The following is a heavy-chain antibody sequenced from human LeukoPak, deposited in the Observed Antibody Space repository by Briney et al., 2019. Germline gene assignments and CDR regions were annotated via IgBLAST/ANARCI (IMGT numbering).Heavy chain of an antibody. CDR2: ISYTGTT. D-gene: IGHD2-8*01. V-gene: IGHV4-39*01. CDR3: ARHVNGATHYFDF. CDR1: GGSISSSSYF. J-gene: IGHJ4*02. Sequence: PSETLSLTCSVSGGSISSSSYFWGWIRQPPGKGLGWIGSISYTGTTYYNPSLKSRVTISVDTSKNQFSLELTSVTAADTAVFFCARHVNGATHYFDFWGQGTLVTVSS.